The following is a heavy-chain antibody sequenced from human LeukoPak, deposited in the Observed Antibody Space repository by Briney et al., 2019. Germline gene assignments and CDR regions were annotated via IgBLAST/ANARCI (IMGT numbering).Heavy chain of an antibody. J-gene: IGHJ5*02. Sequence: ASVEVSCKASGYTFTSYGISWVRQAPGQGLEWMGWISAYNGNTNYAQKLQGRVTMTTDTSTSTAYMELRSLRSDDTAVYYCARTYYDFWSGYFGWFDPWGQGTLVTVSS. D-gene: IGHD3-3*01. CDR3: ARTYYDFWSGYFGWFDP. V-gene: IGHV1-18*01. CDR2: ISAYNGNT. CDR1: GYTFTSYG.